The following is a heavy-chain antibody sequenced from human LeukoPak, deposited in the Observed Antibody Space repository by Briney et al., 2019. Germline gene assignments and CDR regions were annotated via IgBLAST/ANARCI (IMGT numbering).Heavy chain of an antibody. Sequence: GDSVKVSCKASGGTFSSYAISWVRQAPGQGLEWMGGIIPIFGTANYAQKFQGRVTITTDESTSTAYMELNSLRAEDTAVYYCAKDGTGDFDYWGRGTLVTVSS. CDR2: IIPIFGTA. J-gene: IGHJ4*02. CDR1: GGTFSSYA. D-gene: IGHD7-27*01. V-gene: IGHV1-69*05. CDR3: AKDGTGDFDY.